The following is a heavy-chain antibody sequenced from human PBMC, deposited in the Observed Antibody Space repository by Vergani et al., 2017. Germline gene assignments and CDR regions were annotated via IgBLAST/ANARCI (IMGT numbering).Heavy chain of an antibody. J-gene: IGHJ6*02. V-gene: IGHV1-69-2*01. CDR2: VDPEDGET. D-gene: IGHD1-26*01. CDR1: GYTFTDHY. CDR3: ARAKGGSYYGDYYYGMDV. Sequence: EVQLVQSGAEVKKPGATMKISCKVSGYTFTDHYMHWVKQAPGKGLEWMGLVDPEDGETIYAEKFKGRVTIAADTSTDTAYMELSSLRSEDTAVYYCARAKGGSYYGDYYYGMDVWGQGTTVTVSS.